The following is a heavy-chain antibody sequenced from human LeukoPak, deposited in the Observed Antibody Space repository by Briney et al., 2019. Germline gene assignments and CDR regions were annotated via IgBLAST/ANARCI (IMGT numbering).Heavy chain of an antibody. CDR3: ARSGGYSSSWSL. CDR2: ISNTGMT. D-gene: IGHD6-13*01. Sequence: SETLSLTCTVSGGSISTYYWNWIRQPPGKGLEGIGYISNTGMTTYNPSLKSRVTISVDTSKRQFSLKLSSVTAADTAVYYCARSGGYSSSWSLWGQGTLVTVSS. V-gene: IGHV4-59*01. CDR1: GGSISTYY. J-gene: IGHJ4*02.